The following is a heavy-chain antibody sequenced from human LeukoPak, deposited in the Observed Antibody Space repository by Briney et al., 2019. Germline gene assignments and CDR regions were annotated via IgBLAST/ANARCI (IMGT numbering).Heavy chain of an antibody. J-gene: IGHJ6*02. V-gene: IGHV4-34*01. CDR1: GGSFSGYY. D-gene: IGHD3-3*01. Sequence: SETLSLTCAVYGGSFSGYYWSWIRQPPGKGLEWIGEINHSGSTNYNPSLKSRVTISVDTSKNQFSLKLSSVTAADTAVYYCARGSTITIFGVVLMDVWGQGTTVTVSS. CDR2: INHSGST. CDR3: ARGSTITIFGVVLMDV.